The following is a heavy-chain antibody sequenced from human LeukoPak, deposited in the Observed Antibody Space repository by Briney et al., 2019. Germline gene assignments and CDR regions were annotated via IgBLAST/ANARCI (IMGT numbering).Heavy chain of an antibody. CDR2: IYHSGST. J-gene: IGHJ5*02. Sequence: SETLSLTCAVSGGSISSGGYSWSWIRQPPGKGLEWIGYIYHSGSTYYNPSLKSRVTISVDRSKNQFSLKLSSVTAADTAVYYCARGVVRGPGWFDPWGQGTLVTVSS. CDR3: ARGVVRGPGWFDP. D-gene: IGHD3-10*01. V-gene: IGHV4-30-2*01. CDR1: GGSISSGGYS.